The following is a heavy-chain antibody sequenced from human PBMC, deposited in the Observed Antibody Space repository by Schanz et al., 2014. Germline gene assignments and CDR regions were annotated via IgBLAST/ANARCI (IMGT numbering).Heavy chain of an antibody. CDR2: ISSDETVT. V-gene: IGHV3-30*18. Sequence: QLVESGGGVVQPGTSLRLSCTISGFSFSRYGMHWVRPAPGKGLEWVAVISSDETVTYYVDSVKGRFTISRDNSKNTLYLQMSSLKTEDTAVYYCAKIGYGGLLNYYIDHWGQGTLVTVSS. CDR3: AKIGYGGLLNYYIDH. J-gene: IGHJ4*02. CDR1: GFSFSRYG. D-gene: IGHD3-16*01.